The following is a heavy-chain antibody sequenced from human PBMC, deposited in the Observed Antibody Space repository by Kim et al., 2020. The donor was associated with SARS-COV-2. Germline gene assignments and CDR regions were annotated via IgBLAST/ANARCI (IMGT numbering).Heavy chain of an antibody. CDR3: ARGFFDFVWGTVLSP. D-gene: IGHD3-16*01. Sequence: SETLSLTCTVSGGSVDNGNYYWSWIRQPPGKEMEWIGYLYYGGSANYNPSLKSRVTISAGTSKNQFSLRVNSVTAADTALYYCARGFFDFVWGTVLSPWGQGTLVTVSS. V-gene: IGHV4-61*01. CDR1: GGSVDNGNYY. J-gene: IGHJ5*02. CDR2: LYYGGSA.